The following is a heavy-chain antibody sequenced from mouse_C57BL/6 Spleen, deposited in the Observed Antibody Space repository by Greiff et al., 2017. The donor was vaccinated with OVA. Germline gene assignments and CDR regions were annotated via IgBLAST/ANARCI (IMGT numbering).Heavy chain of an antibody. D-gene: IGHD2-3*01. CDR1: GYTFTDYY. Sequence: VQLQQSGPELVKPGASVKISCKASGYTFTDYYMNWVKQSHGKSLEWIGDINPNNGGTSYNQKFKGKATLTVDKSSSTAYMELRSLTSEDSAVYYCASYDRDYWGQGTTLTVSS. CDR2: INPNNGGT. CDR3: ASYDRDY. J-gene: IGHJ2*01. V-gene: IGHV1-26*01.